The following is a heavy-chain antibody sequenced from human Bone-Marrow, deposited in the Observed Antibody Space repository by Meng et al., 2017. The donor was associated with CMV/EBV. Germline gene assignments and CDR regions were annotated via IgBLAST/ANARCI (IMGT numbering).Heavy chain of an antibody. CDR2: INPNSGGT. D-gene: IGHD6-19*01. CDR3: VRGPQNGWYGEFDY. Sequence: ASVKVSCKASGYTFTDYYMHWVRQAPGQGLEWMGWINPNSGGTNYAQKFQGRVTMTRDTSISTAYMELNRLRSDDTAVYYCVRGPQNGWYGEFDYWGQGTLVTVSS. V-gene: IGHV1-2*02. J-gene: IGHJ4*02. CDR1: GYTFTDYY.